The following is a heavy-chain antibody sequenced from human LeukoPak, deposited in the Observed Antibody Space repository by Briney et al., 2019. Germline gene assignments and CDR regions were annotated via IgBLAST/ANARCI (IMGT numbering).Heavy chain of an antibody. V-gene: IGHV1-2*06. CDR1: GYTFTSYA. CDR2: INPNSGDT. J-gene: IGHJ4*02. Sequence: ASVKVSCKASGYTFTSYAVNWVRQAPGQGLEWMGRINPNSGDTNYAQKFQGRVTMTRDTSISTAYMELSRLRSDDTAVYYCARDYCSSTSCLFDYWGQGTLVTVSS. CDR3: ARDYCSSTSCLFDY. D-gene: IGHD2-2*01.